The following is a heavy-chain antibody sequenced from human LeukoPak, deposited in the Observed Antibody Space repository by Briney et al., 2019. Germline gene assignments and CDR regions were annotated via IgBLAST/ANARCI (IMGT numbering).Heavy chain of an antibody. CDR2: IIPIFGTA. V-gene: IGHV1-69*06. CDR3: ARVDPYYGSGSYPFLTLGV. Sequence: GASVKVSCKASGGTFSSYAISWVRQAPGQGLEWMGGIIPIFGTANYAQKFQGRVTITADKSTSTAYMELSSLRSEDTAVYYCARVDPYYGSGSYPFLTLGVWGKGTTVTVSS. CDR1: GGTFSSYA. D-gene: IGHD3-10*01. J-gene: IGHJ6*04.